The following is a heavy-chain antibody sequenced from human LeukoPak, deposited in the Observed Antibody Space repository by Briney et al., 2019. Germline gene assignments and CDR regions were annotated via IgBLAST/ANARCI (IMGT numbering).Heavy chain of an antibody. Sequence: GGSLRLSCTASGFSFSSPGMNWVRQAPGKGLEWVSSINGESTFKVYADSVKGRFTISRDNAKNSLYLQMDSLRAEDTAVYYCAKYQTGTWTSYDSSDIWGHGTLVTVSS. CDR1: GFSFSSPG. D-gene: IGHD1-7*01. CDR2: INGESTFK. J-gene: IGHJ3*02. CDR3: AKYQTGTWTSYDSSDI. V-gene: IGHV3-21*01.